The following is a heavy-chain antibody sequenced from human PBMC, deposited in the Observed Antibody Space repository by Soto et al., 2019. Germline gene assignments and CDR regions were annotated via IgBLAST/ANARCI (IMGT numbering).Heavy chain of an antibody. CDR2: INSDGNST. J-gene: IGHJ4*02. Sequence: EVQLVESGGGLVQPGGSLGLSCAASGFTFSPFWMHWVRQVPGKGPVWVSRINSDGNSTSYEDSVKGRFTISRDNAKNTLYLQMNSLRAEDTAVYYCASGSNHFDYWGQGTLVTVSS. CDR3: ASGSNHFDY. CDR1: GFTFSPFW. D-gene: IGHD4-4*01. V-gene: IGHV3-74*01.